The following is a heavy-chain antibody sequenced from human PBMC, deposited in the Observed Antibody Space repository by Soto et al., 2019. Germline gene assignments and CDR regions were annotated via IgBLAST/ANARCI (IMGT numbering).Heavy chain of an antibody. CDR3: ARRGTISSAHHFDH. J-gene: IGHJ4*02. CDR2: IYYGGST. Sequence: SETLSLTCTFSGFSISSYYWSWIRQSPRKGLEWIGHIYYGGSTTYNPALKSRVTMSADKPKNQFSLKLSSVTAADTAVYYCARRGTISSAHHFDHWGQGTLVTVSS. CDR1: GFSISSYY. D-gene: IGHD6-6*01. V-gene: IGHV4-59*08.